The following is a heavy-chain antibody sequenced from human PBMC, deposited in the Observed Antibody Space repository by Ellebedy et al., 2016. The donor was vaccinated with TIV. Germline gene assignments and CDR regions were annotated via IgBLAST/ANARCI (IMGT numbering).Heavy chain of an antibody. D-gene: IGHD1-26*01. J-gene: IGHJ4*02. Sequence: GESLKISCAASGFTFSNYDIHWVRQAPGRGLEWVAVISYDGSREYYTYSAQGRFSISRDNSESTLYLPMNNLRAEDTAVYYCAKGSVGSTYYFDSWGQGALVTVSS. CDR1: GFTFSNYD. CDR3: AKGSVGSTYYFDS. V-gene: IGHV3-30*18. CDR2: ISYDGSRE.